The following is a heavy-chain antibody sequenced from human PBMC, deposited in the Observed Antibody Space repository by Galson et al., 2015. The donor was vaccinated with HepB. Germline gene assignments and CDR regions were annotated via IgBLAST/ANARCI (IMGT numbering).Heavy chain of an antibody. J-gene: IGHJ4*02. CDR1: GFTFSSYS. V-gene: IGHV3-48*01. Sequence: SLRLSCAASGFTFSSYSMNWVRQAPGKGLEWVSYISSSSSTIYYADSVKGRFTISRDNAKNSLYLQMNSLRAEDTAVYYCARGYYYDSSGHQPFDYWGQGTLVTVSS. CDR2: ISSSSSTI. D-gene: IGHD3-22*01. CDR3: ARGYYYDSSGHQPFDY.